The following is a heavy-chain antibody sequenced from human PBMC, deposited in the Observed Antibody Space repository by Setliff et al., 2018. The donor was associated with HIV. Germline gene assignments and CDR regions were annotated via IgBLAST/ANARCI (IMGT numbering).Heavy chain of an antibody. D-gene: IGHD6-6*01. CDR3: ARGRISVEAAPLGWFDP. CDR2: ISGYKGNT. J-gene: IGHJ5*02. CDR1: GYTFTNYV. Sequence: ASVKVSCKASGYTFTNYVISWIRQAPGQGLEWLGWISGYKGNTNYARKLQGRVTMTTETSTSTAYMELRSLRSDDTAVYYCARGRISVEAAPLGWFDPWGQGTLVTVSS. V-gene: IGHV1-18*01.